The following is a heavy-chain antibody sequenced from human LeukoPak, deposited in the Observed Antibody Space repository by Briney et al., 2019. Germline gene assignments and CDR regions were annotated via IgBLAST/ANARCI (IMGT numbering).Heavy chain of an antibody. J-gene: IGHJ3*02. CDR2: MSYSGHT. V-gene: IGHV4-39*07. CDR1: GDSIGRINYY. D-gene: IGHD1-26*01. Sequence: SETLSLTCTISGDSIGRINYYWGWIRQPPGKGLEWIVSMSYSGHTYYNPSLKSRVTTSIDTSKNQFSLKLSSVTAADTAVYYCARREPNDAFDIWGQGTMVTVSS. CDR3: ARREPNDAFDI.